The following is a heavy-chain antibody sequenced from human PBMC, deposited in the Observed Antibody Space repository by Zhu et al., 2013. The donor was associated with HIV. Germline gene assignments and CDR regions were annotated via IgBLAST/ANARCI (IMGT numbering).Heavy chain of an antibody. J-gene: IGHJ4*02. CDR1: GFTFSSYA. D-gene: IGHD3-16*01. Sequence: VQLLESGGGLVQPGGSLRLSCAASGFTFSSYAMSWVRQAPGKGLEWVSGISGSGGSTYYADSVKGRFTISRDNSKSTLYLQLNSLRAEDTAVYYCARLGGGRNGDYWGQGTLVTVSS. V-gene: IGHV3-23*01. CDR2: ISGSGGST. CDR3: ARLGGGRNGDY.